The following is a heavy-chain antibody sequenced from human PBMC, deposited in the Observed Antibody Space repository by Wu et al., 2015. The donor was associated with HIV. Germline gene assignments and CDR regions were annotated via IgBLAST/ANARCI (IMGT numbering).Heavy chain of an antibody. J-gene: IGHJ5*02. V-gene: IGHV4-34*02. CDR2: IDHSESA. CDR1: GGSFSGHY. CDR3: ARGYCSGGTCHGFQL. Sequence: QVQLQQWGAGLLKPSETLSLTCGVNGGSFSGHYRIWIRQPPGKGLEWIGDIDHSESATYNPSLKSRVTISGDTSKKQFFLNLKSVTAADTAVYFCARGYCSGGTCHGFQLWGQGTLVIVS. D-gene: IGHD2-15*01.